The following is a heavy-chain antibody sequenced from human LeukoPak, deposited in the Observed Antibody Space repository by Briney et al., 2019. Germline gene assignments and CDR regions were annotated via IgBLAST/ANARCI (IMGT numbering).Heavy chain of an antibody. J-gene: IGHJ4*02. D-gene: IGHD3-10*01. CDR3: AKSAGLLWFGEWYFDY. CDR1: GFTFSSYG. Sequence: GGTLRLSCAASGFTFSSYGMSWVRQAPGKGLEWVSAISSSGGSTYYADSVKGRFTISRDNSKNTLYLQMNSLRAEDTAVYYCAKSAGLLWFGEWYFDYWGQGTLVTVSS. CDR2: ISSSGGST. V-gene: IGHV3-23*01.